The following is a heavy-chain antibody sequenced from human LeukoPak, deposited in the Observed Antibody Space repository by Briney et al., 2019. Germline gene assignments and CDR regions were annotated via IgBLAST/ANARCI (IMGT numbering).Heavy chain of an antibody. CDR3: AKESGDSSGYYSDY. J-gene: IGHJ4*02. Sequence: GGSLRLSCAASGFSFRGYAISWVRQAPGKRLEWVSAISGSGGGTYYADSVKGRFTISRDNSKNTVYLQMNSLRADDAAVYYCAKESGDSSGYYSDYWGQGMLVTVSP. CDR1: GFSFRGYA. V-gene: IGHV3-23*01. D-gene: IGHD3-22*01. CDR2: ISGSGGGT.